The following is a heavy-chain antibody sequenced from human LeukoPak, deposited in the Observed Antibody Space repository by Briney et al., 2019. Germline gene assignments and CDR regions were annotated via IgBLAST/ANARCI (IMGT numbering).Heavy chain of an antibody. J-gene: IGHJ5*02. CDR1: GYSFTSYG. V-gene: IGHV1-2*02. CDR3: ASLSSGSSDADFDP. Sequence: ASVKVSCKASGYSFTSYGISWVRQAPGQGLEWMGWINPNSGGTNYAQKFQGRVTMTRDTSISTAYMELSRLRSDDTAVYYCASLSSGSSDADFDPWGQGTLVTVSS. D-gene: IGHD3-22*01. CDR2: INPNSGGT.